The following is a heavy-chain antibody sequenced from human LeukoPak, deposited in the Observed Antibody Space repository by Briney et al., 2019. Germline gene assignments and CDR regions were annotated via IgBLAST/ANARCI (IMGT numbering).Heavy chain of an antibody. Sequence: PGGSLRLSCAASGFTFSSYGMYWVRQAPGMGLEWVAFIRYDGSNKYYADSVKGRFTISRDNPKNTLYLQMNSLRAEDTAVYYCAKGHRRGYSYGPTRDAFDTWGQGTVVTVSS. J-gene: IGHJ3*02. D-gene: IGHD5-18*01. CDR2: IRYDGSNK. CDR1: GFTFSSYG. V-gene: IGHV3-30*02. CDR3: AKGHRRGYSYGPTRDAFDT.